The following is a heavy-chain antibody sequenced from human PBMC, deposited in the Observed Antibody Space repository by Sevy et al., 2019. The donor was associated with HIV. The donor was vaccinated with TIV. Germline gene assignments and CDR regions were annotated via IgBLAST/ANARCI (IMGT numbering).Heavy chain of an antibody. CDR3: TRVQGTISAYFYFGMDV. J-gene: IGHJ6*02. V-gene: IGHV3-49*03. CDR1: EFTFGDYA. CDR2: IRSKTYGGTT. Sequence: GGSLRLSCTGSEFTFGDYAVSWLRQAPGKGLEWVGFIRSKTYGGTTEYAASVKGRFTISREESKSIAYLQMNSLKTEDTAVYYCTRVQGTISAYFYFGMDVWGQGTTVTVSS. D-gene: IGHD2-21*01.